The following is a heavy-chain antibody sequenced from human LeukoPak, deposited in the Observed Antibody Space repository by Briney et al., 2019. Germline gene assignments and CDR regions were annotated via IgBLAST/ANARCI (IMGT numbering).Heavy chain of an antibody. Sequence: GGSLRLSCVASGFIIGSYWMSWVRQAPGKGLEWVANIRQDGSEKYYVDSVKGRLTISRGNAKNSLYLQMNNLTAADTAIYYCARAGYYGDDAFDLWGQGTRVTVSS. CDR1: GFIIGSYW. CDR3: ARAGYYGDDAFDL. D-gene: IGHD2/OR15-2a*01. CDR2: IRQDGSEK. V-gene: IGHV3-7*01. J-gene: IGHJ3*01.